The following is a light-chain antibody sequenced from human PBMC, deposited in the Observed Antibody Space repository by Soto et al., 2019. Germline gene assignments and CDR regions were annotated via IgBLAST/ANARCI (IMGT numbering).Light chain of an antibody. CDR3: QQYNNWPRT. Sequence: EMVMTQSPDNLSVSPGERATLSCRASQSISSSLAWYQQKPGQAPRLLIYGASARATGIPARFSGSGSGTEFTLTISSLQSEDFGVYYCQQYNNWPRTFGQGTKVEIK. CDR1: QSISSS. CDR2: GAS. V-gene: IGKV3-15*01. J-gene: IGKJ1*01.